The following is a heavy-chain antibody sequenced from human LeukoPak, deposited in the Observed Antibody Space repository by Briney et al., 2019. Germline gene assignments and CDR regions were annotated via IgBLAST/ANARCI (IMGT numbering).Heavy chain of an antibody. V-gene: IGHV4-59*01. Sequence: KPSETLSLTCTVSGGSISSYYWSWIRQPPGKGLEWIGYVYQTGHTHYSPSLKSRVTVSLDTSRNKVSLRESSVTAADTAVYYCARHRFGHLFDSWGQGILVVVSS. CDR3: ARHRFGHLFDS. CDR2: VYQTGHT. CDR1: GGSISSYY. J-gene: IGHJ4*02. D-gene: IGHD3-16*01.